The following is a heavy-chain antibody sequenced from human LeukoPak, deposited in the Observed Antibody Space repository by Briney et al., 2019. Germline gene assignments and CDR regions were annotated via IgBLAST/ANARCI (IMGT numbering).Heavy chain of an antibody. J-gene: IGHJ5*02. CDR3: ARGGGIAVVGIINWFDP. V-gene: IGHV4-30-2*01. Sequence: PSQTLSLTCAVSGGSISSNSYSWSWIRQPPGKGLEWIGYIYHSGSTYHNPSLKSRVTISVDRSKNQFSLKLSSVTAADTAVYYCARGGGIAVVGIINWFDPWGQGTLVTVSS. D-gene: IGHD6-13*01. CDR2: IYHSGST. CDR1: GGSISSNSYS.